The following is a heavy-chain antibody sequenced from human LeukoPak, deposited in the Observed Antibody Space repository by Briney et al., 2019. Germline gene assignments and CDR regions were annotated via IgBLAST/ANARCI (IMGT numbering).Heavy chain of an antibody. J-gene: IGHJ4*02. CDR2: INPNSGGT. Sequence: GASVKVSCKASGYTFTGYYMHWVRQAPGQGLEWMGWINPNSGGTNYAQKFQGRVTMTRDTSISTAYMELSRLRSDDTAVYYCARGSFIAAAGNEGDYWGQGTLVTVSS. V-gene: IGHV1-2*02. D-gene: IGHD6-13*01. CDR3: ARGSFIAAAGNEGDY. CDR1: GYTFTGYY.